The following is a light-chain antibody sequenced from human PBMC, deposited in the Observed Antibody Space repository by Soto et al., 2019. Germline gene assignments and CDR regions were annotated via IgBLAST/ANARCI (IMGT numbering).Light chain of an antibody. CDR2: AAS. CDR1: QSISNY. Sequence: DIQMTQSPSSLSACVGDRVTITCRASQSISNYLNWYQQKPGKAPRLLIYAASTLQSGVPSRFSGSGAGTDFTLTISSLQPEDFATYYCQQTYGTLTFGPGTRVDIK. J-gene: IGKJ3*01. CDR3: QQTYGTLT. V-gene: IGKV1-39*01.